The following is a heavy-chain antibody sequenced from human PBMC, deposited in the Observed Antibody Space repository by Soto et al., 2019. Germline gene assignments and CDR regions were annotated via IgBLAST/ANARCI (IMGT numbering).Heavy chain of an antibody. V-gene: IGHV1-69*13. Sequence: GASVKVSCKASGGTFSSYAISWVRQAPGQGLEWMGGIIPIFGTANCAQKFQGRVTITADESTSTAYMELSSLRSEDTAVYYCARVLRYFEIDYWGQGTLVTVSS. J-gene: IGHJ4*02. CDR3: ARVLRYFEIDY. CDR1: GGTFSSYA. CDR2: IIPIFGTA. D-gene: IGHD3-9*01.